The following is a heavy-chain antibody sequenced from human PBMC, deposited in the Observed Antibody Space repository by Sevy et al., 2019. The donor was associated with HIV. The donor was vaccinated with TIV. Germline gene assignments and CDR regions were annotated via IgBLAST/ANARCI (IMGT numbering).Heavy chain of an antibody. CDR1: GFTVSSNY. V-gene: IGHV3-53*01. CDR2: IYSGGST. J-gene: IGHJ5*02. D-gene: IGHD3-10*01. Sequence: GGSLRLSCAASGFTVSSNYMSWVRQAPGKGLEWVSVIYSGGSTYYADSVKGRFTISRDNSKNTLYLQMNSLRVEDTAVYYCAKVLLWFGESWFDPWGQGTLVTVSS. CDR3: AKVLLWFGESWFDP.